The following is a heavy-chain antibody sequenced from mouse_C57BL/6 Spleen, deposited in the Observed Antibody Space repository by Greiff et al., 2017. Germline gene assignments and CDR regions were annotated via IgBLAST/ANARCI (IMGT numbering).Heavy chain of an antibody. V-gene: IGHV5-4*01. CDR2: ISDGGSYT. J-gene: IGHJ3*01. D-gene: IGHD2-1*01. Sequence: VQLKESGGGLVKPGGSLKLSCAASGFTFSRYAMSWVRQTPEKRLEWVATISDGGSYTYYPDNVKGRFTISRDKAKNNLYLQMSHLKSEDTAMYDCARDLDGNWFAYWGQGTLVTVSA. CDR3: ARDLDGNWFAY. CDR1: GFTFSRYA.